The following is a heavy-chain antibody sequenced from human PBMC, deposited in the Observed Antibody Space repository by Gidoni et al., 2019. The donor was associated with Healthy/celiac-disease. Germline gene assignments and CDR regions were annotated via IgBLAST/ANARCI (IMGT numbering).Heavy chain of an antibody. CDR3: ARGGGDGYINEAFDI. D-gene: IGHD3-16*01. J-gene: IGHJ3*02. CDR1: GFTFSSYG. V-gene: IGHV3-33*01. CDR2: IWYDGSNK. Sequence: QVQLVESGGGVVQPGRSLRLSCAASGFTFSSYGMHWVRQAPGKGLAGVAVIWYDGSNKYYADSVKGRFTISRDNSKNTLYLQMNSLRAEDTAVYYCARGGGDGYINEAFDIWGQGTMVTVSS.